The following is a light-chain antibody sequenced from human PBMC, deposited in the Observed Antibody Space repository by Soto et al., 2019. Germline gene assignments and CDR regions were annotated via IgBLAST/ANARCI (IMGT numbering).Light chain of an antibody. V-gene: IGKV3-11*01. CDR1: QSVSSY. J-gene: IGKJ4*01. CDR3: EQPTNCYSVS. CDR2: DAS. Sequence: SQSVSSYLAWYQQKPGQAPRLLIYDASNRATGIPARFSGSGSGTDFTLPISSAVSEYLLDYSCEQPTNCYSVSFGGGTKVDIK.